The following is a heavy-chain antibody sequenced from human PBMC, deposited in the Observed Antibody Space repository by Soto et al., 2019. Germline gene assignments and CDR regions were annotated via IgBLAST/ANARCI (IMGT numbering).Heavy chain of an antibody. CDR3: ARGLDLPAYYGMDV. D-gene: IGHD3-16*01. V-gene: IGHV3-53*01. Sequence: GGSLRLSCAASGFTVSSNYVSWVRQAPGKGLEWVSVIYSGGSTYYADSVKGRFTISRDNSKNTLYLQMNSLRAEDTAVYYCARGLDLPAYYGMDVWGQGTTVTVSS. CDR1: GFTVSSNY. J-gene: IGHJ6*02. CDR2: IYSGGST.